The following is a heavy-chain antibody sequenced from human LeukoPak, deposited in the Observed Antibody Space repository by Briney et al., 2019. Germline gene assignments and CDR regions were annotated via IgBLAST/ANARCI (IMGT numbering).Heavy chain of an antibody. CDR2: IWYDGSNK. V-gene: IGHV3-33*06. Sequence: PGRSLRLSCAASGFTFSSYGMHWVRQAPGKGLEWVAVIWYDGSNKYYADSVKGRFTISRDNSKNTLYLQMNSLRAEDTAVYYCAKDMPPSEEYGSGGHYMDVWGKGTTVTVSS. D-gene: IGHD3-10*01. CDR3: AKDMPPSEEYGSGGHYMDV. CDR1: GFTFSSYG. J-gene: IGHJ6*03.